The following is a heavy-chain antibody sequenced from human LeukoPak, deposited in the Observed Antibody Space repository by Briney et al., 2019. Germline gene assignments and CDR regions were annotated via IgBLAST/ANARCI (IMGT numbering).Heavy chain of an antibody. V-gene: IGHV1-2*04. D-gene: IGHD6-19*01. CDR2: INPNSGGT. CDR3: ARGVSQWLAHDAFDI. Sequence: ASVKVSCKASGYSFSDHYMHWVRQAPGQGLEWMGWINPNSGGTNYAQNFQGWVTMTRDTSISTAYMELSRLRSDDTAVYYCARGVSQWLAHDAFDIWGQGTMVTVSS. CDR1: GYSFSDHY. J-gene: IGHJ3*02.